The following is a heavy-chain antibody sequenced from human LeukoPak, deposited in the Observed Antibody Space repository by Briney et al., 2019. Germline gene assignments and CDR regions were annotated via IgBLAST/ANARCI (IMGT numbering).Heavy chain of an antibody. J-gene: IGHJ4*02. V-gene: IGHV3-23*01. CDR2: ISGSGGST. Sequence: GGSLRLPCAASGFTFSSYAMSWVRQAPGKGLEWVSAISGSGGSTYYADSVKGRFTISRDNSKNTLYLQMNSLRAEDTAVYYCAKISGYSSGWPYFDYWGQGTLVTVSS. CDR1: GFTFSSYA. D-gene: IGHD6-19*01. CDR3: AKISGYSSGWPYFDY.